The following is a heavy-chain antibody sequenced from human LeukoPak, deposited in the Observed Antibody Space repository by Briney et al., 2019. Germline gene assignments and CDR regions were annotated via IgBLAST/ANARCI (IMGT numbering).Heavy chain of an antibody. CDR2: ISWNSGSI. V-gene: IGHV3-9*03. D-gene: IGHD2-8*02. CDR3: AKDSTARSGDAFDI. Sequence: GRSLRLSCAASGFTFDDYAIHWVRQAPGKGLEWVSGISWNSGSIGYADSVKGRFTISRDNAKNSLYLQMNSLRAEDMALYYCAKDSTARSGDAFDIWGQGTMVTVS. CDR1: GFTFDDYA. J-gene: IGHJ3*02.